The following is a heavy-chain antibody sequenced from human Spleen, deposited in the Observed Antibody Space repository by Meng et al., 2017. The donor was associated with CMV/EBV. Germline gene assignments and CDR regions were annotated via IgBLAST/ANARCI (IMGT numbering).Heavy chain of an antibody. Sequence: SETLSLTCAVYGGSFSGYYWSWIRQPPGKGLEWMGEINHSGSTNYNPSLKSRVTISVDTSKNQFSLKLSSVTAADTAVYYCARDRPYYDFWSGYYRDYYYYYGMDVWGQGTTVTVSS. CDR2: INHSGST. J-gene: IGHJ6*02. CDR1: GGSFSGYY. D-gene: IGHD3-3*01. V-gene: IGHV4-34*01. CDR3: ARDRPYYDFWSGYYRDYYYYYGMDV.